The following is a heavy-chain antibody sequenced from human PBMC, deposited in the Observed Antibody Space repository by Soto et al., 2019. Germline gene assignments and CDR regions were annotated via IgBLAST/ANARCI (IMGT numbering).Heavy chain of an antibody. CDR2: IWSDGSNR. CDR1: GFTFTSYG. V-gene: IGHV3-33*01. Sequence: QVQLVESGGGVVQPGRSLRLSCAASGFTFTSYGMQWVRQAPGKGLEWVAAIWSDGSNRYNGDSVKGRFTISRDNSKNTLYLQMNSLRAEDTAVYYCARDPPEDSRGYFALDIWGQGTMVTVSS. D-gene: IGHD3-22*01. J-gene: IGHJ3*02. CDR3: ARDPPEDSRGYFALDI.